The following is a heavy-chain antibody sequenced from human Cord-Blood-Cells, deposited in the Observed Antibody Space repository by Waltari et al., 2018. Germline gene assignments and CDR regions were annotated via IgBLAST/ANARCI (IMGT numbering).Heavy chain of an antibody. CDR2: TYYRSKWYN. D-gene: IGHD6-13*01. J-gene: IGHJ4*01. V-gene: IGHV6-1*01. CDR3: ARELYSSSWY. Sequence: QVQLQQSGPGLXKPSXXLSLTCAIXXXRVXXNSXXXNWXRQSPSRGLEWLGRTYYRSKWYNDYAVSVKSRITINPDTSKNQFSLQLNSVTPEDTAVYYCARELYSSSWYWGXGTLVTVSS. CDR1: XXRVXXNSXX.